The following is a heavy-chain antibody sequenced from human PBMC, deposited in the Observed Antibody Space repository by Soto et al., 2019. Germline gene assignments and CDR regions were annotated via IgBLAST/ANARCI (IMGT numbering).Heavy chain of an antibody. J-gene: IGHJ4*02. CDR2: ISYDGSNK. CDR1: GFTFSSYG. CDR3: ANAPAIVLVPAAMGGDY. D-gene: IGHD2-2*01. V-gene: IGHV3-30*18. Sequence: QVQLVESGGGVVQPGRSLRVSCAAYGFTFSSYGMHWVRQAPGKGLEWVAVISYDGSNKYYADSVKGRFTISIDNAKNPLSLRMDSLRAEDTAVYYCANAPAIVLVPAAMGGDYWGQGTLVTVSS.